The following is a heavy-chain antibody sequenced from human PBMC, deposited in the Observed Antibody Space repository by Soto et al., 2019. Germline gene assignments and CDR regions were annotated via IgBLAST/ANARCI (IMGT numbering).Heavy chain of an antibody. D-gene: IGHD4-17*01. Sequence: QVQLVESGGGVVQPGRSLRLSCAASGFTFSSYAMHWVRQAPGKGLEWVAVISYDGSNKYYADSVKGRFTISRDNSKNTLYLQMNSLRAEATAVYYCASLATVVNNWFDPWGQGTLVTVSS. V-gene: IGHV3-30-3*01. CDR2: ISYDGSNK. CDR3: ASLATVVNNWFDP. CDR1: GFTFSSYA. J-gene: IGHJ5*02.